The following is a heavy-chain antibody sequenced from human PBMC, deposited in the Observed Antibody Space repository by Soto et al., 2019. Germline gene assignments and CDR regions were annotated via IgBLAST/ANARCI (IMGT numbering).Heavy chain of an antibody. Sequence: ASVKVSCKVSGYILTVLSMHWVRQAPGKGLEWMGGFDPEDGDTIYAQKFQGRVTMTEDTSTDTAYMELSSLRSEDTAVYYCATEGSDYSNYAGWFDPWGQGTLVTVSS. V-gene: IGHV1-24*01. CDR1: GYILTVLS. D-gene: IGHD4-4*01. CDR2: FDPEDGDT. CDR3: ATEGSDYSNYAGWFDP. J-gene: IGHJ5*02.